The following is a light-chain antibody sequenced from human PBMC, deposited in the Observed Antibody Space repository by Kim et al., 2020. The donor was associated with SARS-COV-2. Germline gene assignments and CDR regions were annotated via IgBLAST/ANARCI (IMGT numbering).Light chain of an antibody. CDR2: GAS. CDR1: RCVRTI. J-gene: IGKJ1*01. Sequence: SPGERATLSCRPRRCVRTIFLAWYQQQPRQAPRLLISGASTRATGIPARFSRSGSGTEFTLTISSLQSEDFAVYYCQQYSNWPRTFGQGTKVDIK. V-gene: IGKV3-15*01. CDR3: QQYSNWPRT.